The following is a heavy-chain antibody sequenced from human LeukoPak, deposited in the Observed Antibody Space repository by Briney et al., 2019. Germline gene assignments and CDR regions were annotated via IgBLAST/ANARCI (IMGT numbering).Heavy chain of an antibody. CDR2: IKSKTDGGTT. J-gene: IGHJ4*02. Sequence: SPGGSLRLSCAASGLTFSNAWMSWVRQAPGKGLEWVGRIKSKTDGGTTDYAAPVKGRFTISRDDSKNTLYLQMNSLKTEDTAVYYCTTRLRYFDWTIYDFDYWGQGTLVTVSS. CDR1: GLTFSNAW. D-gene: IGHD3-9*01. CDR3: TTRLRYFDWTIYDFDY. V-gene: IGHV3-15*01.